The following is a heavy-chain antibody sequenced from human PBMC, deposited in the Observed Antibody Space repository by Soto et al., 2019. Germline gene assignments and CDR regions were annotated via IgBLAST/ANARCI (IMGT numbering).Heavy chain of an antibody. J-gene: IGHJ6*02. Sequence: PGESLKISCKGSGYSFTSYWIGWVRQMPGKGLEWMGIIYPGDSDTRYSPPFQGQVTISADKSISTAYLQWSSLKASDTAMYYCARPSGSYPAGYYYYGMDVWGQGTKVTVSS. V-gene: IGHV5-51*01. CDR3: ARPSGSYPAGYYYYGMDV. CDR1: GYSFTSYW. CDR2: IYPGDSDT. D-gene: IGHD3-16*02.